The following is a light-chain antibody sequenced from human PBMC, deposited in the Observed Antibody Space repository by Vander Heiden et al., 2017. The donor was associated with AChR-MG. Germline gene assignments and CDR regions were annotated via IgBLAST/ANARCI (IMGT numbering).Light chain of an antibody. CDR3: CSYAGSYTFVV. Sequence: QSALTPPRSVSASPGQSVTISCTGTSSDVGGYNSVSWYQQNPTKAPKLIIYDVSKRPSGVPDRFSGSKSGNTASLTISGLQAEDEADYYCCSYAGSYTFVVFGGGTKLTVL. CDR2: DVS. J-gene: IGLJ2*01. CDR1: SSDVGGYNS. V-gene: IGLV2-11*01.